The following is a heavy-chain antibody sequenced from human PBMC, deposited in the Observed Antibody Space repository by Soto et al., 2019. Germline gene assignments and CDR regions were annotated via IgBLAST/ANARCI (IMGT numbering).Heavy chain of an antibody. CDR3: AAGGAWELLTPTFADY. Sequence: SVKVSCKASGFTFTSSAVQWVRQARGQRLEWIGWTVVGSGNTNYAQKFQERVTITRDMSTSTAYMELSSLRSEDTAVYYCAAGGAWELLTPTFADYWGQGPLVTVSS. CDR2: TVVGSGNT. J-gene: IGHJ4*02. D-gene: IGHD1-26*01. V-gene: IGHV1-58*01. CDR1: GFTFTSSA.